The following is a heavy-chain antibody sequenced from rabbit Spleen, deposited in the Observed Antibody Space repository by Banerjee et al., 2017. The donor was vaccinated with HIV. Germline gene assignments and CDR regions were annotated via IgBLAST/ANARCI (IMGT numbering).Heavy chain of an antibody. J-gene: IGHJ4*01. D-gene: IGHD6-1*01. V-gene: IGHV1S47*01. Sequence: QEQLVESGGGLVQPGGSLTLTCKASGFSFSSGYDMCWVRQTPGKGLEWIGYFDVVFGGTYYASWVNGQFTISSHNAQNTLYLQLNSLTVADTATYFCARSNGDDYWNLWGPGTLVTVS. CDR3: ARSNGDDYWNL. CDR1: GFSFSSGYD. CDR2: FDVVFGGT.